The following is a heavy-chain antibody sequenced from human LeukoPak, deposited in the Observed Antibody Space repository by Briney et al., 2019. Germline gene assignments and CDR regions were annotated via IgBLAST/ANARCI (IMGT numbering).Heavy chain of an antibody. V-gene: IGHV3-23*01. CDR3: AKSRFVVVPAAHFDY. D-gene: IGHD2-2*01. CDR1: GFTFSSYA. CDR2: ISGSGGST. J-gene: IGHJ4*02. Sequence: GGSLRLSCAASGFTFSSYAMSWVRQAPGKGLEWVSAISGSGGSTYYADSVKGRFTISRDNSKNTLYLQMNSMRAEDTAVYYCAKSRFVVVPAAHFDYWGQGTLVTVSS.